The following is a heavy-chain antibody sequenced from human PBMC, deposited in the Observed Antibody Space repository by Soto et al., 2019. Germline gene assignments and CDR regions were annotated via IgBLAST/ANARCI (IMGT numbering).Heavy chain of an antibody. CDR3: PTDRFYSPVDY. D-gene: IGHD4-4*01. CDR1: CFSFSSAW. V-gene: IGHV3-15*01. Sequence: GGSLRLSCAASCFSFSSAWMSWVRQTPEKGLEWVGRIKSKSDGGTTDYAAPVKGRFTISRDDSENTLYLQMNSLKTEDTAVYYCPTDRFYSPVDYWGQGTLVTVSS. CDR2: IKSKSDGGTT. J-gene: IGHJ4*02.